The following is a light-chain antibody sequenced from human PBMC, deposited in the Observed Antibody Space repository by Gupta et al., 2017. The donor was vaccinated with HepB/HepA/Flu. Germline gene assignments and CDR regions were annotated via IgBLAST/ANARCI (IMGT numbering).Light chain of an antibody. CDR1: QSVSSY. CDR2: DAS. J-gene: IGKJ1*01. Sequence: EIVLTQSPATLSLSPGERATLSCRASQSVSSYLAWYQQKPGQAPRLLIYDASNRATGIPARLSGSGSGTDFTLTISSLEPEDFAVYYWQQRSNCPVTLGKGTKVEIK. CDR3: QQRSNCPVT. V-gene: IGKV3-11*01.